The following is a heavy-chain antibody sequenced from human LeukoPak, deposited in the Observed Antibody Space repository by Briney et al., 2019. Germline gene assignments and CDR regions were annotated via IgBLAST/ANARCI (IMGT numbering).Heavy chain of an antibody. Sequence: GGSLRLSCAASGFTFSSYGMHWVRQAPGKGLEWMAVISDDGSQTHYADSVKGRFTVSRDNSKDTVFLQMNSLRAEDTAVYYCAKDYLGASHTFDIWGQGTMVTVSS. CDR1: GFTFSSYG. J-gene: IGHJ3*02. D-gene: IGHD1-26*01. CDR3: AKDYLGASHTFDI. CDR2: ISDDGSQT. V-gene: IGHV3-30*18.